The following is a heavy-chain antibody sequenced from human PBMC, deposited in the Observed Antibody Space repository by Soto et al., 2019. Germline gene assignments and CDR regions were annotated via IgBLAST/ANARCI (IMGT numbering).Heavy chain of an antibody. D-gene: IGHD1-20*01. CDR2: MYNTGST. V-gene: IGHV4-59*01. CDR1: GGSISSYY. Sequence: SETLSLTCTVSGGSISSYYWSWIRQPPGKGLEWIGYMYNTGSTVYNPSFKSRVTISVDTSKNQFSLKLNSVTAADTAVYYCARYKSNYYYGMDVWGQGTTVTVSS. J-gene: IGHJ6*02. CDR3: ARYKSNYYYGMDV.